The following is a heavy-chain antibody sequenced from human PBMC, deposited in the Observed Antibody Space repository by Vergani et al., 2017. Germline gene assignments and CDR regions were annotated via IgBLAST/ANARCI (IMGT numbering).Heavy chain of an antibody. CDR2: IRSKANSYAT. CDR1: GFTFSGSA. V-gene: IGHV3-73*02. D-gene: IGHD3-22*01. CDR3: TIVGSTMIVLETSGY. Sequence: EVQLVESGGGLVPPGGSLTLSCAASGFTFSGSAMHWVRQASGKGLEWVGRIRSKANSYATAYAASVKGRFTISRDDSKNTAYLQMNSLKTEDTAVYYCTIVGSTMIVLETSGYWGQGTLVTVSS. J-gene: IGHJ4*02.